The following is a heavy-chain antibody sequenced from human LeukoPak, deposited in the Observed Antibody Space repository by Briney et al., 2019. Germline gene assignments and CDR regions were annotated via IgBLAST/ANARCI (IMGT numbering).Heavy chain of an antibody. Sequence: ASVKVSCKASGYTFTSYGISWVRQAPGQGLEWMGWISAYNGNTNYAQKLQGRVTMTTDTSTSTAYMELRSLRSDDTAVYYCARSERVRGVNWFDPWGQGTLVTVSS. CDR2: ISAYNGNT. D-gene: IGHD3-10*01. J-gene: IGHJ5*02. CDR1: GYTFTSYG. V-gene: IGHV1-18*01. CDR3: ARSERVRGVNWFDP.